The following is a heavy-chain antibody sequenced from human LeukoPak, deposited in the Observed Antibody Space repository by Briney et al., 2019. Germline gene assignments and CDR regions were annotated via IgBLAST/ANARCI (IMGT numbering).Heavy chain of an antibody. CDR2: IRSKAYGGTT. J-gene: IGHJ3*02. CDR1: GFTFGDYA. Sequence: GGSLRLSCTASGFTFGDYAMSWFRQAPGKGLEWVGFIRSKAYGGTTEYAASVKGRFTISRDDSKSIAYLHINSLKTEDTAVYYCTNPIGYYDSTGYAFDIWGQGAMVTVSS. V-gene: IGHV3-49*03. CDR3: TNPIGYYDSTGYAFDI. D-gene: IGHD3-22*01.